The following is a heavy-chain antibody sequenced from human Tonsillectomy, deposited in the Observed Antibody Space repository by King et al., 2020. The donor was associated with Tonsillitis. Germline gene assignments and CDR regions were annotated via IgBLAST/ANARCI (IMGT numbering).Heavy chain of an antibody. CDR3: ARAPPGNYYYYMDV. Sequence: VQLVESGGGLVQPGGSLRVSCAASGFTFSTYWMHWFRQATGKGLVWVSRINGYGSSTSYAASVKVLCTISRDNAKNTLYLQMTSPRAEDTAVYYCARAPPGNYYYYMDVWGKGTTVTVSS. D-gene: IGHD1-26*01. CDR1: GFTFSTYW. CDR2: INGYGSST. J-gene: IGHJ6*03. V-gene: IGHV3-74*01.